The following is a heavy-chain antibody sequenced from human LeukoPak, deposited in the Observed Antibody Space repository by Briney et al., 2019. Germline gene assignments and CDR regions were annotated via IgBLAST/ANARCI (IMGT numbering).Heavy chain of an antibody. V-gene: IGHV4-34*01. CDR2: INHSGST. CDR1: GGSFSGYY. D-gene: IGHD3-22*01. Sequence: PSETLSLTCAVYGGSFSGYYWSWIRQPPGKGLEWIGEINHSGSTNYSPSLKSRVTISVDTSKNQFSLKLSSVTAADTAVYYCARWGSGYYFFDYWGQGTLVTVSS. J-gene: IGHJ4*02. CDR3: ARWGSGYYFFDY.